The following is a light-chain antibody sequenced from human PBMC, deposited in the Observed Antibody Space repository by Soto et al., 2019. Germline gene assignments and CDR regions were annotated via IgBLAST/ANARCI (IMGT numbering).Light chain of an antibody. CDR2: GAS. J-gene: IGKJ2*01. CDR3: QQYVTSPPGYT. CDR1: QTVSSSYY. Sequence: EVVLTQSPGTLSLSPGERATLSCRTSQTVSSSYYLAWYQQKPGQAPRLLIYGASNRASGVPDRFGSGWSGTDFTLTISRLEPEDFAVYYCQQYVTSPPGYTFGQGTELRIK. V-gene: IGKV3-20*01.